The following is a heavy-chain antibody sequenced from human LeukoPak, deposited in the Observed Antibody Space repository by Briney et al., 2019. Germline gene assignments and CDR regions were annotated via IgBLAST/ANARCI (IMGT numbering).Heavy chain of an antibody. D-gene: IGHD3-22*01. Sequence: PGGSLRLSCVASGFSFSTYSMNWVRQAPGKGLEWVSAISGSGGSTYYADSVKGRFTTSRDNSKNTLYLQMNSLRAEDTAVYYCAKDQVNYYDSSGYYYFDYWGQGTLVTVSS. V-gene: IGHV3-23*01. CDR2: ISGSGGST. CDR1: GFSFSTYS. CDR3: AKDQVNYYDSSGYYYFDY. J-gene: IGHJ4*02.